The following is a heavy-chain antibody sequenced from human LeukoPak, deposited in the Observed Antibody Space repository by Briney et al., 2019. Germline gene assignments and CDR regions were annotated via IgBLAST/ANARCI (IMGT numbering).Heavy chain of an antibody. D-gene: IGHD3-22*01. CDR3: ARTYDSSGSDAFDI. J-gene: IGHJ3*02. CDR2: ISSSGSTI. CDR1: GFTFSDYY. V-gene: IGHV3-11*04. Sequence: PGGSLRLSCAASGFTFSDYYMSWIRQAPGKGLGWVSYISSSGSTIYYADSVKGRFTISRDNAKNSLYLQMNSLRAEDTAVYYCARTYDSSGSDAFDIWGQGTMVTVSS.